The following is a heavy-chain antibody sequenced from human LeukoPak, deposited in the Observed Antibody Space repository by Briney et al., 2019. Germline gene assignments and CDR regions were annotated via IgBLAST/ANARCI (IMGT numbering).Heavy chain of an antibody. Sequence: GESLKISCKGSGYSFTSYRIGWVRQMPGKGLEWMGIIYPGDSDTRYSPSFQGQVTISADKSISTAYLQWSSLKASDTAMYYCARSIASSAWTPGVWGQGTLVTVSS. V-gene: IGHV5-51*01. J-gene: IGHJ4*02. D-gene: IGHD6-19*01. CDR1: GYSFTSYR. CDR3: ARSIASSAWTPGV. CDR2: IYPGDSDT.